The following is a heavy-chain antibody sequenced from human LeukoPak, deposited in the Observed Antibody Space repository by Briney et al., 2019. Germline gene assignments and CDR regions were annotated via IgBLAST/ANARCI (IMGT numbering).Heavy chain of an antibody. J-gene: IGHJ4*02. CDR3: ARAKGSYLDY. V-gene: IGHV3-30-3*01. CDR1: GFTFSSYA. CDR2: ISYDGSNK. Sequence: GRSLRLSCAASGFTFSSYAMHWVRQAPGKGLEWVAVISYDGSNKYYADSVKGRFTISRDNSKNTLYLQMNSLRAEDTAVYYCARAKGSYLDYWGQGTLVTVSS. D-gene: IGHD1-26*01.